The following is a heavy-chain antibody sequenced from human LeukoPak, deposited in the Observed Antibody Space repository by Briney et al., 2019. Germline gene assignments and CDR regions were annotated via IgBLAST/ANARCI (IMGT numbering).Heavy chain of an antibody. J-gene: IGHJ4*02. V-gene: IGHV3-33*01. D-gene: IGHD3-10*01. CDR3: ARDNQFYSGSGSPDY. CDR1: GFTFSSYG. Sequence: PGGSLRLSCAASGFTFSSYGMHWVRQAPGRGLEWVAVIWYDGSNKYYADSVKGRFTISRDNSKNTLYLQMNSLRAEDTAVYYCARDNQFYSGSGSPDYWGQGTLVTVSP. CDR2: IWYDGSNK.